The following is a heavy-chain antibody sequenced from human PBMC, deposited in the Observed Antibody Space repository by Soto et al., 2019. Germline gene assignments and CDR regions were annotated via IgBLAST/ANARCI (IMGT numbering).Heavy chain of an antibody. CDR2: IDNDGIRT. CDR3: ARDVQLQSFDY. Sequence: GGPLRLSCAASGFPFSSYSMSLVRQAPEKGLVWVSRIDNDGIRTSYADSVKGRFTISRDNAKNTLYLQMNSLRAEDTAVYYCARDVQLQSFDYWGQG. V-gene: IGHV3-74*01. J-gene: IGHJ4*02. D-gene: IGHD5-18*01. CDR1: GFPFSSYS.